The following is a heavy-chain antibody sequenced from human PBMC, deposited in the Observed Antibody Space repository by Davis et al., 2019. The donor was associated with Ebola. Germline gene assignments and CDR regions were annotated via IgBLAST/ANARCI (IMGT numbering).Heavy chain of an antibody. CDR1: GFTFYRYE. J-gene: IGHJ4*02. CDR2: ISGSATST. V-gene: IGHV3-48*03. D-gene: IGHD4-23*01. CDR3: ARGGAVAPD. Sequence: GGSLRLSCAASGFTFYRYEMNWVRQAPGKGLEWVSYISGSATSTFYADSVKGRFTISRDNARDSLYLQMDSLRVEDTAVYFCARGGAVAPDWGPGTLVTVSS.